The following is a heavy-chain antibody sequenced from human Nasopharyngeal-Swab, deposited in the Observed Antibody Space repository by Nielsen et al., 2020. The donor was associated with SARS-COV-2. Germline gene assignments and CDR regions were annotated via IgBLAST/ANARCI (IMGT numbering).Heavy chain of an antibody. J-gene: IGHJ6*02. CDR2: IGTAGDT. CDR3: ARALYGSGSYYSTEKHYYYYGMDV. V-gene: IGHV3-13*01. Sequence: GESLKISCAASGFTFSSYDMHWVRQATGKGLEWVSAIGTAGDTYYPGSVKGRFTIPSENAKNSLYLQINSLRAGDTAVYYCARALYGSGSYYSTEKHYYYYGMDVWGQGTTVTVSS. D-gene: IGHD3-10*01. CDR1: GFTFSSYD.